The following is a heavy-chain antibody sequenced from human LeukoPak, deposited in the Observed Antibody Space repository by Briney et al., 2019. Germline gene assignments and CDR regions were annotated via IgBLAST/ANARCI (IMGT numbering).Heavy chain of an antibody. CDR1: GGSVSSGSYY. D-gene: IGHD1-26*01. Sequence: PSQTLSLTCTVSGGSVSSGSYYWSWIRQPPGKGLEWIGYIYYSGSTNYNPSLKSRVTISVDTSKNQFSLKLSSVTAADTAVYYCARALRAYSGSYYLDYWGQGTLVTVSS. J-gene: IGHJ4*02. V-gene: IGHV4-61*01. CDR3: ARALRAYSGSYYLDY. CDR2: IYYSGST.